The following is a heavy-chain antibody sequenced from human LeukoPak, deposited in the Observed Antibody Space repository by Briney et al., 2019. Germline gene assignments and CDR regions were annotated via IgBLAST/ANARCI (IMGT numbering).Heavy chain of an antibody. D-gene: IGHD5-18*01. Sequence: GGPLRLSCAASGFTFSGYGMHWVRQAPGNGLEWVAFIRYDGSNKYYADSVKGRFTISRDNSKNTLYLQMNSLRAEDTAVYYCAKYPTAMASPYFDYWGQGTLVTVSS. CDR1: GFTFSGYG. J-gene: IGHJ4*02. CDR3: AKYPTAMASPYFDY. CDR2: IRYDGSNK. V-gene: IGHV3-30*02.